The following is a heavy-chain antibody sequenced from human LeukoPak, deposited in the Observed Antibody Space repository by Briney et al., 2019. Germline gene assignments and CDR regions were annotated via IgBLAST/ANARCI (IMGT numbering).Heavy chain of an antibody. V-gene: IGHV3-30*02. CDR3: AKGIWFGEFGDGVT. Sequence: GKSLRLSCAAPGFTFSAYGMHWVRQAPGKGLEWVAFIPYDGSNKYYADSVKGRFTISRDNSKNTLYLQMNSLRAEDTAVYYCAKGIWFGEFGDGVTWGQGTLVTVSS. D-gene: IGHD3-10*01. J-gene: IGHJ4*02. CDR1: GFTFSAYG. CDR2: IPYDGSNK.